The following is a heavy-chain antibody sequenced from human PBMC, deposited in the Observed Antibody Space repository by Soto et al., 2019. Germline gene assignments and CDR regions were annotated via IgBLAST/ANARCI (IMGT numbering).Heavy chain of an antibody. D-gene: IGHD3-10*01. CDR2: IHYSGST. J-gene: IGHJ4*01. V-gene: IGHV4-31*03. CDR3: ARVRGSGNYAAYYFDS. Sequence: SETLSLTCTVSGGSISNGGYYLNWVRQHPWKGLEWIGYIHYSGSTWYSPSLESRVTISVDTSKDQFSLKLRSVTAADTAVYYCARVRGSGNYAAYYFDSWGQGTLVTVSS. CDR1: GGSISNGGYY.